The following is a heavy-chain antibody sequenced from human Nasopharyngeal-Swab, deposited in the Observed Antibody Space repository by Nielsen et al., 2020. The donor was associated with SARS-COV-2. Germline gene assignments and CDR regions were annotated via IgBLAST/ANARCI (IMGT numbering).Heavy chain of an antibody. CDR1: GFTFSTYS. Sequence: GGSLRLSCAASGFTFSTYSMNWVRQAPGKGLEWVSSISSSSSYIYYADSLKGRFTISRDNAKNSLYLQMNSLRAEDTAVYYCARGCVLTGPSCYYYGMDVWGQGATVTVS. J-gene: IGHJ6*02. CDR2: ISSSSSYI. V-gene: IGHV3-21*01. D-gene: IGHD3-9*01. CDR3: ARGCVLTGPSCYYYGMDV.